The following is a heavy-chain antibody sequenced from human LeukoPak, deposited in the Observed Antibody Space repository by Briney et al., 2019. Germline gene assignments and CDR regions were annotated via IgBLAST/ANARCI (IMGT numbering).Heavy chain of an antibody. J-gene: IGHJ4*02. V-gene: IGHV7-4-1*02. D-gene: IGHD6-19*01. CDR3: AALYSGWYG. CDR2: INTNTGNP. Sequence: GYTFXXXAXXXXRQAPGQGLEWMGWINTNTGNPTYAQGFTGRFVFSLDTSVSTAYLQISSLKAEDTAVYYCAALYSGWYGWGQGTLVTVSS. CDR1: GYTFXXXA.